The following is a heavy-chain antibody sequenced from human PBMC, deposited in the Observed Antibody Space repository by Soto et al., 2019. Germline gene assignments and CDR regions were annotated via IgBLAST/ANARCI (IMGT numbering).Heavy chain of an antibody. D-gene: IGHD6-19*01. CDR1: GGSISGSY. CDR3: ARSVAVPGAHIDY. Sequence: SETLSLSCTVSGGSISGSYWSWIRQSPGKGLEWLGYVYYTGSTNYSPSLRSRVSISVDTSKNEFSLRLSSVTAADTAVYFCARSVAVPGAHIDYWGQGTQVTVPQ. V-gene: IGHV4-59*01. CDR2: VYYTGST. J-gene: IGHJ4*02.